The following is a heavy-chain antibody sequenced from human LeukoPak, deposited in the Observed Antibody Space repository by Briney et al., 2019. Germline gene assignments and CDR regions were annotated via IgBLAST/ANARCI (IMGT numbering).Heavy chain of an antibody. CDR2: ISTTNSYI. J-gene: IGHJ4*02. CDR1: GFTFSSYE. Sequence: PGGSLRLSCAASGFTFSSYEMNWVRQAPGKGLEWVSSISTTNSYIYYADSVKGRFTISRDNAKNSLYLQMNSLRAEDTAVYYCAKLAASSETRDFDYWGQGTLVTVSS. V-gene: IGHV3-21*01. CDR3: AKLAASSETRDFDY. D-gene: IGHD3-22*01.